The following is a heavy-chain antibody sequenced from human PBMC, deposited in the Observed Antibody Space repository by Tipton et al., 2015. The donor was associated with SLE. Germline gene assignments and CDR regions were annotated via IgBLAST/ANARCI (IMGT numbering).Heavy chain of an antibody. Sequence: LRLSCTVSGGSVSSGSYYWSWIRQPPGKGLEWIGEINHSGSTNYNPSLKSRVTISVDTSKNQFSLKLSSVTAADTAVYYCAREQQLVLDYWGQGTLVTVSS. D-gene: IGHD6-13*01. CDR2: INHSGST. V-gene: IGHV4-61*01. J-gene: IGHJ4*02. CDR1: GGSVSSGSYY. CDR3: AREQQLVLDY.